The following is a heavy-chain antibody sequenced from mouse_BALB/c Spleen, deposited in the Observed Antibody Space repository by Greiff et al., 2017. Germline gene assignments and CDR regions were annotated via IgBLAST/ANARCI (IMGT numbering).Heavy chain of an antibody. CDR2: ISSGGGST. J-gene: IGHJ3*01. CDR3: ARHQMIYYDYDGACAY. CDR1: GFAFSSYD. D-gene: IGHD2-4*01. V-gene: IGHV5-12-1*01. Sequence: EVKLMESGGGLVKPGGSLKLSCAASGFAFSSYDMSWVRQTPEKRLEWVAYISSGGGSTYYPDTVKGRFTISRDNAKNTLYLQMSSLKSEDTAMYYCARHQMIYYDYDGACAYWGQGTLVTVSA.